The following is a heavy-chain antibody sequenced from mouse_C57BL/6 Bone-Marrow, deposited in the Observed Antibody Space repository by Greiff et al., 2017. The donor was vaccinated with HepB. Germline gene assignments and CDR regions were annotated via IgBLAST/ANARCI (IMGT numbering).Heavy chain of an antibody. CDR2: ISSGGSYT. CDR1: GFTFSSYG. Sequence: EVQLVESGGDLVKPGGSLKLSCAASGFTFSSYGMSWVRQTPDKRLEWVATISSGGSYTYYPDSVKGRFTISRDNAKNTLYLQMSSLKSEDTAMYYCASPIYYYGSSYLYWYCDVGGTGTTVTVSS. CDR3: ASPIYYYGSSYLYWYCDV. D-gene: IGHD1-1*01. J-gene: IGHJ1*03. V-gene: IGHV5-6*01.